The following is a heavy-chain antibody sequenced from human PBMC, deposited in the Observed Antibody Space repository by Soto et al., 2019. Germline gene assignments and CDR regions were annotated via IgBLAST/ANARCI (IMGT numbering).Heavy chain of an antibody. CDR1: SGSFSGYY. Sequence: SETLSLTCAVYSGSFSGYYWSWIRQTPGKGLEWIGEINHSGSTNYNPSLKRRVTISVDTSKGQFSLKVTSVTAADTAVYYCARPYSANSKCPIEYWGQGTLVTVSS. V-gene: IGHV4-34*01. D-gene: IGHD2-21*01. J-gene: IGHJ4*02. CDR3: ARPYSANSKCPIEY. CDR2: INHSGST.